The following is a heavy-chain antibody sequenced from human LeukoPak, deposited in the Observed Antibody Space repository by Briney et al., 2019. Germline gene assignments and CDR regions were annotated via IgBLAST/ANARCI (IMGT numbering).Heavy chain of an antibody. J-gene: IGHJ4*02. CDR1: GFTFSRYW. CDR3: AREGPTYYDFWSGYYPLGY. Sequence: PGGSLRLSCAASGFTFSRYWMHWVRQAPGKGLVWVSRINSDGSTTTYADSVTGRFTVSRDNAKNTQYLQMNSLRAEDTAVYYCAREGPTYYDFWSGYYPLGYWGQGTLVTVSS. CDR2: INSDGSTT. D-gene: IGHD3-3*01. V-gene: IGHV3-74*01.